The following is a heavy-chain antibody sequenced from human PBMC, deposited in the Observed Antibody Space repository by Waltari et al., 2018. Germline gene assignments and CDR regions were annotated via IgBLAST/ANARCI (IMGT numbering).Heavy chain of an antibody. J-gene: IGHJ4*02. D-gene: IGHD2-15*01. CDR2: IIPIFGTA. Sequence: QVQLVQSGAEVKKPGASVQVSCKASGYTSTGYYRPWVRQAPGQGLEWMGGIIPIFGTANYAQKFQGRVTITADESTSTAYMELSSLRSEDTAVYYCARDPGGGGNPDWGQGTLVTVSS. CDR1: GYTSTGYY. CDR3: ARDPGGGGNPD. V-gene: IGHV1-69*01.